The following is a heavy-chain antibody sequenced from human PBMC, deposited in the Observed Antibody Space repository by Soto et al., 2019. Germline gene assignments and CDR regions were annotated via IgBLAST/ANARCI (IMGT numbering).Heavy chain of an antibody. Sequence: EGALRLSYAASGLTFSPDAMHWVRQAPGKELEWVAVISYDGSNRYYADSVKGRFTISRDNSKNTLYLQMNSLRAEDTAVYYCARDQRRFCTNGVCSRDTYYYHYGMYFWGRGT. CDR3: ARDQRRFCTNGVCSRDTYYYHYGMYF. J-gene: IGHJ6*02. D-gene: IGHD2-8*01. CDR2: ISYDGSNR. V-gene: IGHV3-30-3*01. CDR1: GLTFSPDA.